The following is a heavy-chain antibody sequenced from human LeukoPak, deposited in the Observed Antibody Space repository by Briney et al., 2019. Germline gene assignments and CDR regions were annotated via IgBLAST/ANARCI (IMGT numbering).Heavy chain of an antibody. CDR1: GFTFSSYA. CDR3: TRAPYSSGWYTFDY. V-gene: IGHV3-21*01. J-gene: IGHJ4*02. Sequence: GGSLRPSCAASGFTFSSYAMNWVRQAPGKGLEWVSSISMSSTYIYHADSVKGQFTISRDNAKNSLYLQMNSLRDEDTAVYYCTRAPYSSGWYTFDYWGQGTLVTASS. D-gene: IGHD6-19*01. CDR2: ISMSSTYI.